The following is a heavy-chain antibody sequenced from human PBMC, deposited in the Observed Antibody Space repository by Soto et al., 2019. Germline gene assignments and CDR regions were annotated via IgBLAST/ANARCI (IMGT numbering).Heavy chain of an antibody. CDR2: ISAYNGNT. J-gene: IGHJ6*02. V-gene: IGHV1-18*01. Sequence: QVQLVQSGAEVKKPGASVKVSCKASGYTFTSYGISWVRQAPGQGLEGMGWISAYNGNTNYAQKLQGRVTMTKDTSTSTDYMELRSVRSDAPAVYYCARGFGPVHYYGMDVWGQGPTVTVSS. CDR3: ARGFGPVHYYGMDV. CDR1: GYTFTSYG. D-gene: IGHD3-3*01.